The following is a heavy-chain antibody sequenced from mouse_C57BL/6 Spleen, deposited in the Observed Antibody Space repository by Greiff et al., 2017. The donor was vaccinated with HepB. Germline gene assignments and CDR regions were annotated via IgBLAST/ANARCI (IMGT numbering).Heavy chain of an antibody. Sequence: EVKLMESGGGLVKPGGSLKLSCAASGFTFSDYGMHWVRQAPEKGLEWVAYISSGSSTIYYADTVKGRFTISRDNAKNTLFLQMTSLRSEDTAMYYCARTSMITPYYYAMDYWGQGTSVTVSS. CDR3: ARTSMITPYYYAMDY. D-gene: IGHD2-4*01. J-gene: IGHJ4*01. V-gene: IGHV5-17*01. CDR2: ISSGSSTI. CDR1: GFTFSDYG.